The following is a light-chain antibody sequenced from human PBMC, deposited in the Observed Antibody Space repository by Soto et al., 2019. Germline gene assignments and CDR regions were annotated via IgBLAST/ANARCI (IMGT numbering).Light chain of an antibody. V-gene: IGKV1-33*01. Sequence: DLQMTQSPSSLSASVGARVSITCQASQDIRTSLSWFQQKPGRASKLLIYGASYLETGVPSRFRGSGSGTDFTFTISSLQPEDIATYYCQHYHNLPPFTFGPGTRVDVK. CDR2: GAS. J-gene: IGKJ3*01. CDR1: QDIRTS. CDR3: QHYHNLPPFT.